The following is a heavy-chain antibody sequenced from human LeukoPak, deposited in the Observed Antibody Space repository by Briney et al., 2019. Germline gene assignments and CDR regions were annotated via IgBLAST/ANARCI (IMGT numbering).Heavy chain of an antibody. J-gene: IGHJ6*02. CDR1: GFTFSTYW. CDR3: ARIFRYQQVDYYALDV. CDR2: ISSRSAYI. Sequence: KPGGSLRLSCAASGFTFSTYWMHWVRQATGKGLEWVSAISSRSAYIYYADSVKGRFTISRDNAKSSVSLQMNSLRDDDTAVYYCARIFRYQQVDYYALDVWGQGTTVTVSS. D-gene: IGHD2-2*01. V-gene: IGHV3-21*01.